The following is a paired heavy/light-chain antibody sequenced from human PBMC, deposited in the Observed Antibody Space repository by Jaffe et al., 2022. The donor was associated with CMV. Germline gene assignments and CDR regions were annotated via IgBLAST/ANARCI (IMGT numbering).Light chain of an antibody. CDR2: EVS. Sequence: QSALTQPPSASGSPGQSVTISCTGTSSDVGGYNYVSWYQQHPGKAPKLMIYEVSKRPSGVPDRFSGSKSGNTASLTVSGLQAEDEADYYCSSYAGSNNFSVFGGGTKLTVL. CDR3: SSYAGSNNFSV. V-gene: IGLV2-8*01. CDR1: SSDVGGYNY. J-gene: IGLJ2*01.
Heavy chain of an antibody. Sequence: EVQLVESGGGLVQPGGSLRLSCSASGFTFSSYAMHWVRQAPGKGLEYVSAISSNGGSTYYADSVKGRFTISRDNSKNTLYLQMSSLRAEDTAVYYCVMGLYYSSGWYAFRQDPKLDAFDIWGQGTMVTVSS. CDR3: VMGLYYSSGWYAFRQDPKLDAFDI. J-gene: IGHJ3*02. D-gene: IGHD6-19*01. CDR2: ISSNGGST. V-gene: IGHV3-64D*06. CDR1: GFTFSSYA.